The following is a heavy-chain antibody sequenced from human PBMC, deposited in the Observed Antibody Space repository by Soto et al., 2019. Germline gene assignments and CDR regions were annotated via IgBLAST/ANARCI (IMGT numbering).Heavy chain of an antibody. Sequence: EVQLLESGGGLVQPGGSLRLSCAASGFTFSSYAMSWVRQAPGKGLEWVSGISGSGGSTYYADSVKGRFTISRDNSKNTRYMQMNSLRAEDTAVYYCVKDTQGWGLVAGTSNYWGQGTLVTVSS. CDR3: VKDTQGWGLVAGTSNY. D-gene: IGHD6-19*01. V-gene: IGHV3-23*01. CDR1: GFTFSSYA. J-gene: IGHJ4*02. CDR2: ISGSGGST.